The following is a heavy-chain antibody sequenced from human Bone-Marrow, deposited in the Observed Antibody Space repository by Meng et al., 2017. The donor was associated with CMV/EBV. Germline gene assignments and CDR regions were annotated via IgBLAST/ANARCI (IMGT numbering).Heavy chain of an antibody. Sequence: SETLSLTCTVSGGSISSSSYYWGWIRQPPGKGLEWIGSIYYSGSTYYNPSLKSRVTISVDTSKNQFSLKLSSVTAADTAVYYCARGRGRYYYDSSGYYGYWGQGKLVNVAS. V-gene: IGHV4-39*07. J-gene: IGHJ4*02. CDR1: GGSISSSSYY. CDR2: IYYSGST. D-gene: IGHD3-22*01. CDR3: ARGRGRYYYDSSGYYGY.